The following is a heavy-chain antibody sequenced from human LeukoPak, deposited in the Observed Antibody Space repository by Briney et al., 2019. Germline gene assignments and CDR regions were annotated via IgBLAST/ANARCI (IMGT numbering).Heavy chain of an antibody. CDR3: ARDMRPDHDSGSYSQFDH. J-gene: IGHJ4*02. D-gene: IGHD3-10*01. Sequence: SGRSLRLSCAASGFTFSSYGMHWVRQAPGKGLEWVAVISYDGTNKYYADSVKGRFTISRDNAKNALYLQLNSLRAEDTAVYYCARDMRPDHDSGSYSQFDHWGQGTLVTVSS. CDR2: ISYDGTNK. CDR1: GFTFSSYG. V-gene: IGHV3-30*03.